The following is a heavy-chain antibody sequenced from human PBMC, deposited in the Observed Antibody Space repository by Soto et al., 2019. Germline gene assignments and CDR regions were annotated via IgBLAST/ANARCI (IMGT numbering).Heavy chain of an antibody. CDR1: GYTFTSYA. CDR3: ASRALIETVTTTSGLDY. Sequence: GASVKVSCKASGYTFTSYAMHWVRQAPGQRLEWMGWINAGNGNTKYSQKFQGRVTITRDTSASTAYMELSSLRSEDTAVYYCASRALIETVTTTSGLDYWGQGTLVTVSS. D-gene: IGHD4-17*01. V-gene: IGHV1-3*01. CDR2: INAGNGNT. J-gene: IGHJ4*02.